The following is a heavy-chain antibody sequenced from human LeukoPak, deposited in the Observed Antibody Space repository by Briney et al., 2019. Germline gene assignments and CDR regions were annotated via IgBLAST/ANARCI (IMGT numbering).Heavy chain of an antibody. Sequence: GGSLRLSCAASGFTFSNAWMSWVRQAPGKGLEWVGRIKSKTDGGTTDYAAPVKGRFTISRDDSKNTLYLQMNSLKTEDTAVYYCTTHTQSITMIPHDAFDIWGQGTMVTVSS. D-gene: IGHD3-22*01. CDR1: GFTFSNAW. V-gene: IGHV3-15*01. CDR2: IKSKTDGGTT. J-gene: IGHJ3*02. CDR3: TTHTQSITMIPHDAFDI.